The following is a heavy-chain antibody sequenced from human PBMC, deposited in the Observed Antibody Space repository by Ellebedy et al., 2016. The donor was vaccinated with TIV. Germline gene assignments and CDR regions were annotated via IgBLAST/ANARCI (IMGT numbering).Heavy chain of an antibody. J-gene: IGHJ1*01. CDR2: VWYDGSNK. CDR3: AKDRRYCAGDCHGEFFLH. V-gene: IGHV3-33*06. D-gene: IGHD2-21*02. CDR1: GFTFSSYG. Sequence: PGGSLRLSCAASGFTFSSYGMHWVRQAPGKGLEWVAVVWYDGSNKYYADSVKGRFTVSRDNSKNTLYLQMSRLRAEDTAVYYCAKDRRYCAGDCHGEFFLHWGQGTLVTVSS.